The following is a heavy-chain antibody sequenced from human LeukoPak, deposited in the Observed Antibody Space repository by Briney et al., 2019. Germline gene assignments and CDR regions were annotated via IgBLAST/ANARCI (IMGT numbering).Heavy chain of an antibody. CDR1: GFTFSSYA. D-gene: IGHD3-22*01. CDR3: ARGDYYDSSGYPLY. CDR2: ISYDGSNK. V-gene: IGHV3-30*04. Sequence: GGSLRLSCAASGFTFSSYAMHWVRQAPGKGLEWVAVISYDGSNKCYADSVKGRFTISRDNSKNTLYLQMNSLRAEDTAVYYCARGDYYDSSGYPLYWGQGTLVTVSS. J-gene: IGHJ4*02.